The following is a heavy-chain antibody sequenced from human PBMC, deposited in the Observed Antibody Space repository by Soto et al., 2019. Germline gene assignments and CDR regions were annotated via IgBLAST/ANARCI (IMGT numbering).Heavy chain of an antibody. Sequence: GGSLRLSCAASGFTFSSYAMSWVRQAPGKGLEWVSAISGSGITTNYADSVKGRFTISRDISKNTLYLQMNSLRAEDTAVYYCTKGPGTSASYEFWGQGTLVTVSS. CDR2: ISGSGITT. CDR1: GFTFSSYA. J-gene: IGHJ4*02. V-gene: IGHV3-23*01. D-gene: IGHD3-10*01. CDR3: TKGPGTSASYEF.